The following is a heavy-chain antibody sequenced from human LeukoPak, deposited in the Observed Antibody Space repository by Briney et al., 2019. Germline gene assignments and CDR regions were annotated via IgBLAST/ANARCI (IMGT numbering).Heavy chain of an antibody. D-gene: IGHD3-10*01. Sequence: TSETLSLTCTVSGVSVSSGSYYWSWIRQPPGKGLEWIGYIYYSGSTNYNPSLKSRVTISVDTSKNQFSLKLSSVTAADTAVYYCARGYGLGSKSWFDPWGQGTLVTVSS. CDR1: GVSVSSGSYY. CDR3: ARGYGLGSKSWFDP. CDR2: IYYSGST. J-gene: IGHJ5*02. V-gene: IGHV4-61*01.